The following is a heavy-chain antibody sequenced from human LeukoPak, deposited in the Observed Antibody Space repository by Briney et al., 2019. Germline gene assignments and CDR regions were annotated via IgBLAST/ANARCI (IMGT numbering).Heavy chain of an antibody. CDR1: GGTFSSYA. J-gene: IGHJ3*02. Sequence: ASVKVPCKASGGTFSSYAISWVRQAPGQGLEWMGGIIPIFGTANYAQKFQGRVTITADESTSTAYMELSSLRSEDTAVYYCAREWELAFDIWGQGTMVTVSS. CDR2: IIPIFGTA. V-gene: IGHV1-69*13. D-gene: IGHD1-26*01. CDR3: AREWELAFDI.